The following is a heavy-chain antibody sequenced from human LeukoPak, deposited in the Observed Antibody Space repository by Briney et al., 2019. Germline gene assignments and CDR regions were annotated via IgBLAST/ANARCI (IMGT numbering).Heavy chain of an antibody. J-gene: IGHJ4*02. CDR1: GFTVSTNF. D-gene: IGHD3-9*01. V-gene: IGHV3-66*02. CDR3: AREGRYDILTGYYPLNN. Sequence: GGSLRLSCAASGFTVSTNFMSWVRLAPGKGLECVSVIYIDGKTFYADSVKGRFTISRENPRNTLYLQMNSLRPEDTAVYYCAREGRYDILTGYYPLNNWGQGARVTVSS. CDR2: IYIDGKT.